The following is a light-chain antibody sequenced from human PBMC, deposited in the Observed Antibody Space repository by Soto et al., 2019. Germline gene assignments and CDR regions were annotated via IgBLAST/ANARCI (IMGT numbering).Light chain of an antibody. CDR3: QQYNNWPQT. Sequence: ERVMTQSPVTRSVSPGESVTLSCRASQSTGTNLAWYQQKPGQAPSLLIYGVSTRATGIPTRFSGSGSGRQFTLTISSLQSEDFTVYYCQQYNNWPQTFGQGTKVEIK. V-gene: IGKV3-15*01. CDR1: QSTGTN. CDR2: GVS. J-gene: IGKJ1*01.